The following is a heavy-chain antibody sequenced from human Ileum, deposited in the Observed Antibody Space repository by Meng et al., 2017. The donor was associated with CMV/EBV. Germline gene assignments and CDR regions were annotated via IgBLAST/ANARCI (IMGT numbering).Heavy chain of an antibody. CDR1: GGSISGYY. Sequence: QVQLEESGPGLGKPSETLSITWTVSGGSISGYYWSWIRQPATKGLEWIGRVYSSGSTDYNPSLQSRVTMSVDTSKNQFSLKLSSVTAADTAVYYCARGSSSWAFDYWGQGTLVTVSS. V-gene: IGHV4-4*07. J-gene: IGHJ4*02. CDR2: VYSSGST. CDR3: ARGSSSWAFDY. D-gene: IGHD2-2*01.